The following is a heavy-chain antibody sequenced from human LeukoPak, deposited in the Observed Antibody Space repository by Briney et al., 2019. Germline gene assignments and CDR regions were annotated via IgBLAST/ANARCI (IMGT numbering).Heavy chain of an antibody. D-gene: IGHD2-2*01. V-gene: IGHV1-18*01. CDR3: ARGDNGYCSSTSCYPPDY. CDR1: GYTFTSYG. J-gene: IGHJ4*02. Sequence: ASVKVSCKASGYTFTSYGISWVRQAPGQGLEWMGWISAYNGNTNYAQKLQGRVTMTTDTSTSTAYMELRSLRSDDTAVYYCARGDNGYCSSTSCYPPDYWGQGTLVTVSS. CDR2: ISAYNGNT.